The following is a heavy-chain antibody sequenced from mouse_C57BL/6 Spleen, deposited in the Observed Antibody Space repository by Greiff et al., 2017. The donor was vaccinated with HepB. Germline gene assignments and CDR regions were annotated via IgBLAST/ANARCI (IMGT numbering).Heavy chain of an antibody. CDR1: GFTFSSYT. Sequence: EVKLQESGGGLVKPGGSLKLSCAASGFTFSSYTMSWVRQTPEKRLEWVATISGGGGNTYYPDSVKGRFTISRDNAKNTLYLQMSSLRSKDTALYYCARHYDYDDPYYAMDYWGQGTSVTVSS. J-gene: IGHJ4*01. CDR3: ARHYDYDDPYYAMDY. D-gene: IGHD2-4*01. CDR2: ISGGGGNT. V-gene: IGHV5-9*01.